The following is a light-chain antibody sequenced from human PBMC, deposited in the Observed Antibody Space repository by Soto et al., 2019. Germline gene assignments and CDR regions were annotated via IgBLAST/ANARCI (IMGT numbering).Light chain of an antibody. CDR1: QSLLHSNGYNY. Sequence: DIVMTQSPLSLPVTPGEPASISCRSSQSLLHSNGYNYLDWYLXKPGQSPQVXIYLGSNRASGVPDRFSGSGSGTDFTLKISRVEAEDGAVYDGMQALQTPPTFGQGTRLEIK. V-gene: IGKV2-28*01. CDR3: MQALQTPPT. J-gene: IGKJ5*01. CDR2: LGS.